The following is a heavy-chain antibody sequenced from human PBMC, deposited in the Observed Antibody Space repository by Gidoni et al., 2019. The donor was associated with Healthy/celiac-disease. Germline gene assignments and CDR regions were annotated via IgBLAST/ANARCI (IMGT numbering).Heavy chain of an antibody. CDR2: INHSEST. V-gene: IGHV4-34*01. D-gene: IGHD3-10*01. J-gene: IGHJ4*02. Sequence: QVQLQQWGAGLLKTSETLSLTCAVYGGSFSGYYWVWIRQPPGKGLEWIVEINHSESTNYTPSLKSRVTISVDTSKNQFSLKLSSVSAADTAVYYCARRGYWGQGTLVTVSS. CDR3: ARRGY. CDR1: GGSFSGYY.